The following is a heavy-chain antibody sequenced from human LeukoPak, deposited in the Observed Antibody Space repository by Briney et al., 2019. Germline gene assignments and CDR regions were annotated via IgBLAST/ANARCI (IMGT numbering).Heavy chain of an antibody. CDR3: ARDIAVAGYYFDH. Sequence: QPGRSLRLSCAASGFSFSNYGFHWVRQAPGKGLEWVAVIWYDGSKKYYADSVKGRFTISRDNSKNTLYLQMNSLRAEDTAVYYCARDIAVAGYYFDHWGQGTLVTVSS. V-gene: IGHV3-33*01. CDR2: IWYDGSKK. D-gene: IGHD6-19*01. CDR1: GFSFSNYG. J-gene: IGHJ4*02.